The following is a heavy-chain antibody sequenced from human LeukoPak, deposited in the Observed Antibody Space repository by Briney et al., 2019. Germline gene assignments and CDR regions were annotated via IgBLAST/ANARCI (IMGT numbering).Heavy chain of an antibody. D-gene: IGHD5-18*01. CDR3: ATLAGYSYGLSFFGY. Sequence: SETLSLTCTVSGGSISSSSYYWGWIRQPPGKGLEWIGSIYYSGSTYCNPSLKSRVTISVDTSKNQFSLKLSSVTAADTAVYYCATLAGYSYGLSFFGYWGQGTLVTVSS. CDR2: IYYSGST. V-gene: IGHV4-39*01. CDR1: GGSISSSSYY. J-gene: IGHJ4*02.